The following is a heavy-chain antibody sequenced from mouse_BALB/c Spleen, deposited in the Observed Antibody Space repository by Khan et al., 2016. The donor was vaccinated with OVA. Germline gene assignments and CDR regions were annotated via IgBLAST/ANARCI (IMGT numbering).Heavy chain of an antibody. CDR1: GYTFSTYW. Sequence: LQQPGSELVSPGASVKLSCKTSGYTFSTYWMHWVKQRPGQGLKWIGNIYPGSGSPHYDEKFKSKATLTVDTSSTTAYMQLSSLTSDDSAVYYCTRGTTAPYDMDYWGQGTSVTVSS. D-gene: IGHD1-2*01. V-gene: IGHV1S22*01. CDR2: IYPGSGSP. CDR3: TRGTTAPYDMDY. J-gene: IGHJ4*01.